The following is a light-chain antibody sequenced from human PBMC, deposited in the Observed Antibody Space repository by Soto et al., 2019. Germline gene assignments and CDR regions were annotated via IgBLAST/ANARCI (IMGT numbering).Light chain of an antibody. J-gene: IGKJ2*01. Sequence: EIVMTQSPATLSVSPGGSATLACRASQHVSSNFSWYRQKPGQAPTLLIYRASTRATGIPARFSGSGSGTEFTLTISSLQSEDFAVYYCQQYNNWPYTFGQGTKLEIK. CDR1: QHVSSN. V-gene: IGKV3-15*01. CDR3: QQYNNWPYT. CDR2: RAS.